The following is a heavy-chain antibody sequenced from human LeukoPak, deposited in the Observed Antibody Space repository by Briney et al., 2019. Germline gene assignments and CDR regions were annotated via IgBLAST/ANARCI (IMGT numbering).Heavy chain of an antibody. Sequence: GGSLRLSCAASGFTFSSYAMHWVRQAPGKGLEWVAVISYDGSNKYYADSVKGRFTISRDNSKNTLYLQMNSLRAEDTAVYYCAAEVTTLGYFDYWGQGTLVTVSS. CDR1: GFTFSSYA. J-gene: IGHJ4*02. D-gene: IGHD4-11*01. V-gene: IGHV3-30*04. CDR3: AAEVTTLGYFDY. CDR2: ISYDGSNK.